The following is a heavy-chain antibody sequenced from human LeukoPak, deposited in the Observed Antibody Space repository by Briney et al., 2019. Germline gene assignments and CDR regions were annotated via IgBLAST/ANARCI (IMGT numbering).Heavy chain of an antibody. CDR3: ARIGYCGSVSCLGEADY. Sequence: PGGSLRLSCAASGFTFSNYAMHWVRQAPGKGLEWVAVIWFDGSKSYHADSAKGRFTISKDNSKDMLYLQMNNLRAEDTAVYYCARIGYCGSVSCLGEADYWGQGTLVTVSS. D-gene: IGHD2-2*01. J-gene: IGHJ4*02. CDR1: GFTFSNYA. V-gene: IGHV3-33*01. CDR2: IWFDGSKS.